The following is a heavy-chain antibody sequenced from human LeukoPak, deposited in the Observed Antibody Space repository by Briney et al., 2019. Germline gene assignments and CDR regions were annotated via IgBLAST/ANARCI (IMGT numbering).Heavy chain of an antibody. D-gene: IGHD3-9*01. CDR3: ARARNVLRYFDWGFDP. CDR2: IYYSGST. Sequence: PSETLSLTRTVSGGSISSYYWSWIRQPPGKGLEWIGYIYYSGSTNYNPSLKSRVTISVDTSKNQFSLKLSSVTAADTAVYYCARARNVLRYFDWGFDPWGQGTLVTVSS. J-gene: IGHJ5*02. CDR1: GGSISSYY. V-gene: IGHV4-59*01.